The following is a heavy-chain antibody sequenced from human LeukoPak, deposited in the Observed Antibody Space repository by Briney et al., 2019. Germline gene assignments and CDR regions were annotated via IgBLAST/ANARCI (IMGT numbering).Heavy chain of an antibody. CDR3: ARTSFQYRAARSPIKRYMGV. CDR1: GGSFSGYY. Sequence: PSETLSLTCAVYGGSFSGYYWSWIRQPPGKGLEWTGEINHSGSTNYNPSLKSRVTISVDTSKNQFSLKLSSVTAADTAVYYCARTSFQYRAARSPIKRYMGVWGKGTTVTVSS. J-gene: IGHJ6*03. D-gene: IGHD6-6*01. CDR2: INHSGST. V-gene: IGHV4-34*01.